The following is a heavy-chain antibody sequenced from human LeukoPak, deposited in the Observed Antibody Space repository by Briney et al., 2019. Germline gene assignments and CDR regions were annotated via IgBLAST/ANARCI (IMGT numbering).Heavy chain of an antibody. Sequence: GGSLRLSCAASGFIFSSYWMSWVRQAPGRGRDWVANIKQDGSEKYYVDSVKGRFTISRDNAKNSLYLQMNSLRAEDTAVYYCARDGRSGPNWFDPWGQGTLVTVSS. J-gene: IGHJ5*02. CDR1: GFIFSSYW. CDR3: ARDGRSGPNWFDP. D-gene: IGHD7-27*01. V-gene: IGHV3-7*01. CDR2: IKQDGSEK.